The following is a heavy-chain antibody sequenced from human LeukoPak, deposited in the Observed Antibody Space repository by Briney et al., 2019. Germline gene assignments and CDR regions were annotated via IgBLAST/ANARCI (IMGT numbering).Heavy chain of an antibody. CDR3: ARGTIATRRGENWFDP. CDR2: INSDSGGT. CDR1: GYTFTGDL. J-gene: IGHJ5*02. D-gene: IGHD6-6*01. Sequence: ASVKVSCKASGYTFTGDLIHWVRQAPGQGLEWMGWINSDSGGTNYARKFQGRVTMTRDTSISTAYMELSSLRSDDTAVFYCARGTIATRRGENWFDPWGQGTLVTVSS. V-gene: IGHV1-2*02.